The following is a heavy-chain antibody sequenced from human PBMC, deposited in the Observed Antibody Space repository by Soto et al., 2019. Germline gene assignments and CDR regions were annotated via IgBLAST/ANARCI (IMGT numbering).Heavy chain of an antibody. CDR2: ISSSSSTI. CDR3: ARDGAGRDGYNWYYYGMDV. Sequence: GGSLRLSCAAPGFTFSSYSMNWVRQAPGKGLEWVSYISSSSSTIYCADSVKGRFTISRDNAKNSLYLQMNSLRDEDTAVYYCARDGAGRDGYNWYYYGMDVWGQGTTVTVSS. J-gene: IGHJ6*02. V-gene: IGHV3-48*02. CDR1: GFTFSSYS. D-gene: IGHD5-12*01.